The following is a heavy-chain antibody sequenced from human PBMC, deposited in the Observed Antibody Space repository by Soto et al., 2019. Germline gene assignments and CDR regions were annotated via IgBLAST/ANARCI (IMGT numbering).Heavy chain of an antibody. CDR3: AKDMRSSQGGSYAAEL. CDR2: ISWNSGNR. Sequence: EVQLVESGGGLIQPGRSLRLSCAASGFFFEDYAMPWVRQAPGTGLEWVSGISWNSGNRGYADSAKGRFTISRDNAKKSLYLQMNSLRTEDTAFYFCAKDMRSSQGGSYAAELWGQGTLVTVSS. V-gene: IGHV3-9*01. CDR1: GFFFEDYA. J-gene: IGHJ4*02. D-gene: IGHD3-10*01.